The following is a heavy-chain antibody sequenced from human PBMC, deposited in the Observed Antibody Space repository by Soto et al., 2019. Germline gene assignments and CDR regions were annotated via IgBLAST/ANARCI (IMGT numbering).Heavy chain of an antibody. Sequence: QVQLVQSGAEVKKPGSSVKVSCKASGGTFSSYSISWVRQAPGQGLEWMGGSIPIFRTANYAQKFQGRVTSTADESTSTVYIELSSLRSEDTAVYYCARRGHHRKASYYYDMDVWGQGTTVTVSS. CDR1: GGTFSSYS. CDR2: SIPIFRTA. CDR3: ARRGHHRKASYYYDMDV. J-gene: IGHJ6*01. D-gene: IGHD3-16*01. V-gene: IGHV1-69*01.